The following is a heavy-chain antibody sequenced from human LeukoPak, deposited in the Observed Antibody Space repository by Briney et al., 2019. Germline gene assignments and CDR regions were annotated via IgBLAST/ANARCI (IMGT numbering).Heavy chain of an antibody. CDR1: GGTFSSYA. V-gene: IGHV1-69*04. D-gene: IGHD3-22*01. Sequence: SVKASCKASGGTFSSYAISWVRQAPGQGLEWMGRIIPILGIANYAQKFQGRVTITADKSTSTAYMELSSLRSEDTAVYYCARQEYDSSGYLGWGQGTLVTVSS. J-gene: IGHJ4*02. CDR3: ARQEYDSSGYLG. CDR2: IIPILGIA.